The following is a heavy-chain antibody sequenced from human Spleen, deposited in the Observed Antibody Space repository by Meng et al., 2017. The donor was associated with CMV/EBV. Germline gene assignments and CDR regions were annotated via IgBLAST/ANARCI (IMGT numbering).Heavy chain of an antibody. V-gene: IGHV1-2*02. CDR3: ARLLGGSSGFWFDP. Sequence: KVSCKASGYTFTGYYMHWVRQAPGQGFEWMGWINPNSGGTNYAQKFQGRVTMTRDTSISTGYMELSRLRSDDTAVYYCARLLGGSSGFWFDPWGQGTLVTVSS. CDR1: GYTFTGYY. CDR2: INPNSGGT. D-gene: IGHD3-22*01. J-gene: IGHJ5*02.